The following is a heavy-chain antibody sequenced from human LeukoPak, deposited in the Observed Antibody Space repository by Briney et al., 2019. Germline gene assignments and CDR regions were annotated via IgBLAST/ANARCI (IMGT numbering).Heavy chain of an antibody. V-gene: IGHV4-61*02. D-gene: IGHD2-15*01. Sequence: PSETLSLTCTVSGGSISSGSFYWSWIRQPAGRGLEWIGRMFTSGSTNYNPSLKSRVTISVDTSKNQFSLKLSSVTAADTAVYYCARVGPRYCSGGSCYYYLDYWGQGTLVTVSS. CDR2: MFTSGST. CDR3: ARVGPRYCSGGSCYYYLDY. J-gene: IGHJ4*02. CDR1: GGSISSGSFY.